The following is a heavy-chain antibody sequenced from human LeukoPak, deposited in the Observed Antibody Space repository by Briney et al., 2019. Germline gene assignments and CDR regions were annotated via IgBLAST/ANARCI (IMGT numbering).Heavy chain of an antibody. CDR1: GSTFSGFY. V-gene: IGHV3-11*01. J-gene: IGHJ4*02. CDR2: ISSSGHSI. Sequence: GGSLRLSCAASGSTFSGFYMSWIRQAPGKGPECVSYISSSGHSIYYADSVKGRFTISRDNAKTSLYLQMNSLRADDTAIYYCARGGSGYYFLDYWGQGTLVTVSS. CDR3: ARGGSGYYFLDY. D-gene: IGHD3-22*01.